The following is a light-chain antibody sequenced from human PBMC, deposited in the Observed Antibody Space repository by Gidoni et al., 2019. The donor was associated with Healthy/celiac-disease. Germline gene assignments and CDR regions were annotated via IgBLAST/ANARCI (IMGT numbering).Light chain of an antibody. V-gene: IGKV3-15*01. CDR3: QQYNNWPSCS. Sequence: EIVMTQSPATLSVSPGERATLSCRASQSVSSNLAWYQQKPGQVPRLLIYGASTRATGIPARFSGSGSGTEFTLTISSLQSEDFAVYYCQQYNNWPSCSFGQGTKLEIK. CDR2: GAS. CDR1: QSVSSN. J-gene: IGKJ2*04.